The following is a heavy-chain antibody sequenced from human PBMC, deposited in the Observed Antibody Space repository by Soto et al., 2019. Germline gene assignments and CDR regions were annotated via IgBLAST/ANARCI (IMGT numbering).Heavy chain of an antibody. D-gene: IGHD3-9*01. Sequence: QLQLQESGPGLVEPSQTLSLTCTVSGGSITSAVHSWGWVRQSPGKGLEWIGYSYHSGSSYYNPSLQRRVTISVDRSKAQFYLTLTSVTAADTAVYFCARARYYDWCFDLWGLGTPVTVSS. J-gene: IGHJ4*02. CDR3: ARARYYDWCFDL. V-gene: IGHV4-30-2*06. CDR1: GGSITSAVHS. CDR2: SYHSGSS.